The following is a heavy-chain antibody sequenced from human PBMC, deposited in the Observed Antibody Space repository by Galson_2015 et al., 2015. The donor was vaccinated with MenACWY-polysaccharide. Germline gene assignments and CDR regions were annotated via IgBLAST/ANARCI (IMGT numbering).Heavy chain of an antibody. D-gene: IGHD2-2*01. CDR3: AREGSRIVFHAFDI. Sequence: SLRLSCAASGSRFSNSGMDWVRQAPGQGLEWVAVIQYDGSNKVYADYVKGRFTITRDNSKNTVFLEMNNLGAEDTAVYYCAREGSRIVFHAFDIWGQGTMVTVSS. CDR1: GSRFSNSG. CDR2: IQYDGSNK. J-gene: IGHJ3*02. V-gene: IGHV3-33*04.